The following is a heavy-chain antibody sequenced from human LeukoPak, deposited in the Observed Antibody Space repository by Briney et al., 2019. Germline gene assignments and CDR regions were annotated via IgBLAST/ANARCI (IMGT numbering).Heavy chain of an antibody. CDR3: ARAVYSGYDAGATYFDY. CDR1: GYTFTSYY. Sequence: GASVKVSCKASGYTFTSYYMHWVRQAPGQGLEWMGIINPSGGSTSYAQKFQGRVTMTRDMSTSTVYMELNSLRSDDTAVYYCARAVYSGYDAGATYFDYWGQGTLVTVSS. CDR2: INPSGGST. V-gene: IGHV1-46*01. D-gene: IGHD5-12*01. J-gene: IGHJ4*02.